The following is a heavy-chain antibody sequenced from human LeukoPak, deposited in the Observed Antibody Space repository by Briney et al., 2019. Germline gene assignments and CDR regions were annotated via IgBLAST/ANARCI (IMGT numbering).Heavy chain of an antibody. V-gene: IGHV4-34*01. Sequence: SETLSLTCAVYGGSFSGYYWSWIRQPPGKGLEWIGEINHSGSTNYNPSLKSRVTISVDTSKNQFSLKLSSVTAADTAVYYCARGQVVVVPAAMYYYYYMDVWGKGTTVTVSS. J-gene: IGHJ6*03. CDR2: INHSGST. D-gene: IGHD2-2*01. CDR3: ARGQVVVVPAAMYYYYYMDV. CDR1: GGSFSGYY.